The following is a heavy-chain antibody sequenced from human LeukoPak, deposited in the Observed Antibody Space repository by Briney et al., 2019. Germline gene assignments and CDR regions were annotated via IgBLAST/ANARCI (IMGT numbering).Heavy chain of an antibody. CDR2: VKSKSAGETT. Sequence: GGSLRLSCAASGLSISNDWMSWVRQAPGKGLEWVARVKSKSAGETTDYAAPVKGRFTISRDDSKNTLYLQMNSLKAEDTAVYYCTLIQGWGSGSYYRDFWGQGTLVTVSS. CDR3: TLIQGWGSGSYYRDF. D-gene: IGHD3-10*01. V-gene: IGHV3-15*01. J-gene: IGHJ4*02. CDR1: GLSISNDW.